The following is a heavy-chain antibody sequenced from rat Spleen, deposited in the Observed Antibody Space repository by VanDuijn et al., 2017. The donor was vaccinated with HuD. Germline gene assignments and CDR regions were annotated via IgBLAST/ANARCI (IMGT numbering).Heavy chain of an antibody. CDR1: GFTFNNYW. CDR2: ITNTGGST. V-gene: IGHV5-31*01. J-gene: IGHJ2*01. CDR3: TTTWNFDY. D-gene: IGHD1-10*01. Sequence: EVQLVESGGGLVQPGGSLKLSCVASGFTFNNYWMTWIRQAPGKGLEWVASITNTGGSTFFPDSVKGRFTISRDTAQNTLSLQMDSLRSEDTATYYCTTTWNFDYWGQGVMVTVSS.